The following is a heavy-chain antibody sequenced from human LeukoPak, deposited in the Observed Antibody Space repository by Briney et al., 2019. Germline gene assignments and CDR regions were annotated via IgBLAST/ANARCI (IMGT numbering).Heavy chain of an antibody. CDR1: GFTFSSYS. D-gene: IGHD6-19*01. Sequence: GGSLRLSCAASGFTFSSYSMNWVRQAPGKGLEWVSSISSSSSYIYYADSVKGRFTISRDNAKNSLYLQMNNLRAEDTAVYYCARDADSSGSDYFDYWGQGTLVTVSS. CDR3: ARDADSSGSDYFDY. CDR2: ISSSSSYI. V-gene: IGHV3-21*01. J-gene: IGHJ4*02.